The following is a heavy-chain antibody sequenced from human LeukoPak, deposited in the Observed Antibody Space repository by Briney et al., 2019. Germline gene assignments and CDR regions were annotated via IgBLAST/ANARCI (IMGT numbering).Heavy chain of an antibody. CDR3: ARSIGQVTHWFDP. CDR2: INHSGST. J-gene: IGHJ5*02. CDR1: GGSFSGYY. V-gene: IGHV4-34*01. Sequence: PSETLSLTCAVYGGSFSGYYWSWIRQPPGKGLEWIGEINHSGSTNYNPSLKSRVTISVDTSKNQFSLKLSSVTAADTAVYYCARSIGQVTHWFDPWGQGTLVTVSS. D-gene: IGHD2-21*02.